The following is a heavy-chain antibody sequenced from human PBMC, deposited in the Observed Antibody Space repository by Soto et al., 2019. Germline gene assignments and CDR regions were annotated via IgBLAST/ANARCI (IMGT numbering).Heavy chain of an antibody. CDR1: GFTFSNAW. D-gene: IGHD3-10*01. J-gene: IGHJ6*02. CDR2: IKSKTDGGTT. V-gene: IGHV3-15*07. CDR3: TTSRYRFGAYGMDV. Sequence: GGSLRLSCAASGFTFSNAWMNWVRQAPGKGLEWVGRIKSKTDGGTTDYAAPVEGRFTISRDDSKNTLYLQMNSLKTEDTAVYYCTTSRYRFGAYGMDVWGQGTTVTVSS.